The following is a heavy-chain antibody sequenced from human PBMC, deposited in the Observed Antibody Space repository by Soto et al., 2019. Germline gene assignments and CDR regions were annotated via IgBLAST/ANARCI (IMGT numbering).Heavy chain of an antibody. D-gene: IGHD3-22*01. Sequence: GESLKISCRTPGYKFTSSWIAWVRQMPGKGLEWMSIIFPSDSDTRYSPSFQGQVTISADRSTSTVFLQWASLKASDTAVYFCARKDKSGYFNWFDPWGQGTLVTVSS. CDR3: ARKDKSGYFNWFDP. CDR1: GYKFTSSW. CDR2: IFPSDSDT. J-gene: IGHJ5*02. V-gene: IGHV5-51*01.